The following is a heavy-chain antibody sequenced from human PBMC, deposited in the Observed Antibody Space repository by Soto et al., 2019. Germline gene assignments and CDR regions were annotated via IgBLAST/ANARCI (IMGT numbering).Heavy chain of an antibody. V-gene: IGHV1-46*01. CDR3: AHGGHDSSGYEYYFDC. D-gene: IGHD3-22*01. J-gene: IGHJ4*02. CDR1: GYTFTSYY. CDR2: INPSGGST. Sequence: ASVKVSCKASGYTFTSYYMHWVRQAPGQGLEWMGIINPSGGSTSYAQKFQGRVTMTRDTSTSTVYMELSSLRSEDTAVYYCAHGGHDSSGYEYYFDCWGQGTLVTVSS.